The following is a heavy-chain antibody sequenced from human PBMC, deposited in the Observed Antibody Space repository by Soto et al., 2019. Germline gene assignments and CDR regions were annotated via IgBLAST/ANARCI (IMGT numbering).Heavy chain of an antibody. Sequence: QVQLAQSGAEVKKPGASVKVSCKASGYTFTSYDINWVRQATGQGLEWMGWMNPNSGNTGYAQKFQGRVTMTRNTSISTAYMELSSLRSEDTAVYYCARGSEDIVVVPAANYYYYYYMDVWGKGTTVTVSS. CDR3: ARGSEDIVVVPAANYYYYYYMDV. D-gene: IGHD2-2*01. CDR2: MNPNSGNT. J-gene: IGHJ6*03. V-gene: IGHV1-8*01. CDR1: GYTFTSYD.